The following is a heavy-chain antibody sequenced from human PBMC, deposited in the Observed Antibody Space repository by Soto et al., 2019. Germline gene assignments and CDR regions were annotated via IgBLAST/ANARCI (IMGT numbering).Heavy chain of an antibody. V-gene: IGHV4-30-2*01. J-gene: IGHJ4*02. Sequence: QLQLQESGSGLVKPSQTLSLTCAVSGGSISSGGYSWSWIRQPPGKGLAWIGYIYHSGSTYYNPSLKRRVTISVDRSKYQFSLRLSSVTAADTAVYYCARGPVTMVRGVSFDYWGQGTLVTVSS. D-gene: IGHD3-10*01. CDR2: IYHSGST. CDR1: GGSISSGGYS. CDR3: ARGPVTMVRGVSFDY.